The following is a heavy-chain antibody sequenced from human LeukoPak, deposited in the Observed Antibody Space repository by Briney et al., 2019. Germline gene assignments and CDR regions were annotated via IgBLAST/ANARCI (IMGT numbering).Heavy chain of an antibody. CDR3: ARGSTLGSCTSSSCHNWFDP. CDR1: GFTFDDYG. J-gene: IGHJ5*02. CDR2: INWNGGST. Sequence: RPGGSLRLSCAASGFTFDDYGMSWVRQAPGKGLEWVSGINWNGGSTGYADSVKGRFTISRDNAENSLYLLLNSLRVEDTAVYYCARGSTLGSCTSSSCHNWFDPWGQGTLVTVSS. D-gene: IGHD2-2*01. V-gene: IGHV3-20*04.